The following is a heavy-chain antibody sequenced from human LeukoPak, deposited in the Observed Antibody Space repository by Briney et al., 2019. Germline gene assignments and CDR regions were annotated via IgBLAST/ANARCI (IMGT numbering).Heavy chain of an antibody. J-gene: IGHJ6*02. CDR3: SSVGVVRAAIPPFV. D-gene: IGHD2-2*02. Sequence: ASVTVSCKASGYTFTGCYMHWVRHAPGQGLEWRGWINPNSGGTNYAQTFQGRVTMTRDTPISTASMELSMLTSDATAVYYCSSVGVVRAAIPPFVWGRGSTVTVSS. CDR2: INPNSGGT. CDR1: GYTFTGCY. V-gene: IGHV1-2*02.